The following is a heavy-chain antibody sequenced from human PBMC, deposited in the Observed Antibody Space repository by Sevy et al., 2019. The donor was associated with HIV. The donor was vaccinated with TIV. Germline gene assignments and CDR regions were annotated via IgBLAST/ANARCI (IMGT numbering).Heavy chain of an antibody. CDR2: INESGIT. J-gene: IGHJ5*02. CDR1: GFSFSDYY. CDR3: ARSPPVVVVPGAPSWFDP. D-gene: IGHD2-2*01. V-gene: IGHV4-34*08. Sequence: LRLSCAASGFSFSDYYVSWIRQAPGKGLEWIGEINESGITYYNPSLKSRVTISVDTSKKQFSLKLNSVTAVDSAVYFCARSPPVVVVPGAPSWFDPWGQGTLVTVSS.